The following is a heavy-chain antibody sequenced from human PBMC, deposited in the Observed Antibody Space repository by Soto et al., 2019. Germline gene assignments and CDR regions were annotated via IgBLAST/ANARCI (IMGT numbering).Heavy chain of an antibody. V-gene: IGHV3-48*02. Sequence: EVQLVESGGGLVQPGGSLRLSCAASGFTFSSYSMNWVRQAPGKGLEWVSYISSSSSTIYYADSVKGRFTISRDNAKNSLYLQMNSLRDEDTAVYYCARENYGDYLNWFDPRGQGTLVTVSS. CDR1: GFTFSSYS. J-gene: IGHJ5*02. CDR2: ISSSSSTI. D-gene: IGHD4-17*01. CDR3: ARENYGDYLNWFDP.